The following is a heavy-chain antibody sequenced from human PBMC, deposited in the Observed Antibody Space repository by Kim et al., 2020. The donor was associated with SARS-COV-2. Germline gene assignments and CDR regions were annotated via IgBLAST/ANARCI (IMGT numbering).Heavy chain of an antibody. CDR2: IIPIFGTA. Sequence: SVKVSCKASGGTFSSYAISWVRQAPGQGLEWMGGIIPIFGTANYAQKFQGRVTITADESTSTAYMELSSLRSEDTAVYYCARAGYSNLTDFQHWGQGTLVTVSS. J-gene: IGHJ1*01. D-gene: IGHD6-13*01. CDR1: GGTFSSYA. CDR3: ARAGYSNLTDFQH. V-gene: IGHV1-69*13.